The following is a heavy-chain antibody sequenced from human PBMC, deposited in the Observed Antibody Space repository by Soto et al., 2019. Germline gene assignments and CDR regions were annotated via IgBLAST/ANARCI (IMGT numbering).Heavy chain of an antibody. Sequence: EVQLVESGGGLVQPGGSLRLSFAAFGSRLSSYWMHWVRQAPGEGLVWVSRINIDGSSTSYADSVKGRFTISRDNAKNTLYLQMNSLRAEDTAIYYCARFRVPIWGQGTMVTVST. CDR2: INIDGSST. J-gene: IGHJ3*02. CDR1: GSRLSSYW. CDR3: ARFRVPI. V-gene: IGHV3-74*01. D-gene: IGHD3-3*01.